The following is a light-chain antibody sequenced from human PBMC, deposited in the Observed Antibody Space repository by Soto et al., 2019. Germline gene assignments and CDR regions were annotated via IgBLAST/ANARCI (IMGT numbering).Light chain of an antibody. V-gene: IGKV3-20*01. CDR2: ALS. J-gene: IGKJ2*01. CDR1: QSVSSTY. CDR3: QQYNTSPPGYT. Sequence: IVLTQSPGTLSLSPGERVTLSCRASQSVSSTYLAWYQQKPGQAPRLLVYALSRRATGIPDRFSGSGSGTDFTLTISRLEPEDFAGYYCQQYNTSPPGYTFGQGTKLEIK.